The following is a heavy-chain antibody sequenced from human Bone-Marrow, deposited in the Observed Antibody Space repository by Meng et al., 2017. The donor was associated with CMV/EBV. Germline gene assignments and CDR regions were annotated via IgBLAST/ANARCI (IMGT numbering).Heavy chain of an antibody. V-gene: IGHV1-69*10. Sequence: SVKVSCKASGYTFTSYYMHWVRQAPGQGLEWMGGIIPILGIANYAQKFQGRVTITADKSTSTAYMELSSLRSEDTAVYYCASEVLNCSSTSCYPWFDPWGQGNLVTVSS. CDR3: ASEVLNCSSTSCYPWFDP. J-gene: IGHJ5*02. CDR2: IIPILGIA. CDR1: GYTFTSYY. D-gene: IGHD2-2*01.